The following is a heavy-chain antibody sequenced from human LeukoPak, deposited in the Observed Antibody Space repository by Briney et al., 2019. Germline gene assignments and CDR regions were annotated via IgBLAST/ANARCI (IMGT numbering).Heavy chain of an antibody. Sequence: ASVKVSCKASGYTFTDYYMHWVRQAPGQGLEWMGWINPNSGGANYAQKFQGRVTMTRDTSISTAYMELSRLRSDDTAVYYCARADYDFWSGYYLDYWGQGTLVTVSS. V-gene: IGHV1-2*02. CDR3: ARADYDFWSGYYLDY. CDR1: GYTFTDYY. CDR2: INPNSGGA. D-gene: IGHD3-3*01. J-gene: IGHJ4*02.